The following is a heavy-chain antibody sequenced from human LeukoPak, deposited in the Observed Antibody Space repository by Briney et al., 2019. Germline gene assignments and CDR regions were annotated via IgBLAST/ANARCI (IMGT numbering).Heavy chain of an antibody. J-gene: IGHJ4*02. CDR2: IKPDGNEK. Sequence: PGGSLRLSCAASGLTFTDFWMNWVRLAPGRGLEWLANIKPDGNEKYYVDSVKGRFAISRDNAKNEVYLEMNSLGAEDTGVYYCSGRDSSRSPRAYWGQGTLVRVSS. CDR3: SGRDSSRSPRAY. V-gene: IGHV3-7*01. D-gene: IGHD2-2*01. CDR1: GLTFTDFW.